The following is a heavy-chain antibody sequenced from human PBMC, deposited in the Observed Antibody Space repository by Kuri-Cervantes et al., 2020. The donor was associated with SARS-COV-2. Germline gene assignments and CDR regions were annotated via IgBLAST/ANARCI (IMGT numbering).Heavy chain of an antibody. D-gene: IGHD1-1*01. J-gene: IGHJ5*02. V-gene: IGHV3-20*04. CDR3: ARENGASSLTRWFDP. CDR1: GFKFDDYG. CDR2: ISGNGGIR. Sequence: LTCAASGFKFDDYGMSWVRQAPGKGLEWVSGISGNGGIRVHADSVMGRFTISRDNAKNSLYLQMNSLRVEDTALYYCARENGASSLTRWFDPWGQGTLGTVSS.